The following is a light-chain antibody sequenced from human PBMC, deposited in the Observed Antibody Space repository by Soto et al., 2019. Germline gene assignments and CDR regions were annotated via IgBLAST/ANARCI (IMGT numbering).Light chain of an antibody. Sequence: EIVLPQSPGTLSLSPGDRATLSCRASQSVSSIYLAWYQQKPGQAPSLLIYGASNRATGIPDRFSGGVSGTDFTLTISRLEPEDFAVYYCQQYGKSAMFTFGQGTKLEIK. J-gene: IGKJ2*01. CDR3: QQYGKSAMFT. V-gene: IGKV3-20*01. CDR1: QSVSSIY. CDR2: GAS.